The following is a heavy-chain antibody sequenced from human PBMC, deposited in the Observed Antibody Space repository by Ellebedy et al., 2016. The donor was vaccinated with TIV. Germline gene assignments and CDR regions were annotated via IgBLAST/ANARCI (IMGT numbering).Heavy chain of an antibody. Sequence: ASVKVSCKTFGYTFTGYFMHWVRQAPGEGLEWMGWINPNSGGTNYAQKFQGRVTMTRDTSITTAYMDLRRLRSDDTAIYYCARDDYYGSGSYDYWGQGILVTVSS. CDR1: GYTFTGYF. J-gene: IGHJ4*02. CDR3: ARDDYYGSGSYDY. V-gene: IGHV1-2*02. D-gene: IGHD3-10*01. CDR2: INPNSGGT.